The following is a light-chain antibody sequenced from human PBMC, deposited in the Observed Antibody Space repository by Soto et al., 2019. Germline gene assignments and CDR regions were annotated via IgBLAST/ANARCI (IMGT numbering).Light chain of an antibody. Sequence: QSVLTQPRSVSGSPGQSVTISCTGTSSDVGGYDYVSWYQKHPGKAPNLVIYDVSERPSGVPDRISGSKSGNTASLTISGLQAEDEADYYCCSYAGSYTLYVFGTGTKVTV. CDR2: DVS. J-gene: IGLJ1*01. V-gene: IGLV2-11*01. CDR1: SSDVGGYDY. CDR3: CSYAGSYTLYV.